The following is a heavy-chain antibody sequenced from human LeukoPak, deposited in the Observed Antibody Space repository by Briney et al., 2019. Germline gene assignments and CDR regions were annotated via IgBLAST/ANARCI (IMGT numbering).Heavy chain of an antibody. J-gene: IGHJ4*02. Sequence: APVKVSCKASGYTFTSYDINWVRQATGQGLEWMGWMNPNSGNTGYAQKFQGRVTMTRNTSISTAYMELSSLRSEDTAVYYCARGPSYYYGSGSPVDYWGQGTLVTVSS. CDR1: GYTFTSYD. CDR3: ARGPSYYYGSGSPVDY. D-gene: IGHD3-10*01. V-gene: IGHV1-8*01. CDR2: MNPNSGNT.